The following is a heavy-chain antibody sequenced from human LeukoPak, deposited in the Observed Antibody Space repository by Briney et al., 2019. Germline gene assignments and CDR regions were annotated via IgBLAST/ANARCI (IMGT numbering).Heavy chain of an antibody. CDR3: ARGGMVTYYYYYMDV. D-gene: IGHD4-23*01. CDR1: GGTFSSYA. Sequence: SVKVSCKASGGTFSSYAISWVRQAPGQGLEWMGGIIPIFGTANYAQKFQGRVTVTADESTSTAYMELSSLRSEDTAVYYCARGGMVTYYYYYMDVWGKGTTVTISS. V-gene: IGHV1-69*13. J-gene: IGHJ6*03. CDR2: IIPIFGTA.